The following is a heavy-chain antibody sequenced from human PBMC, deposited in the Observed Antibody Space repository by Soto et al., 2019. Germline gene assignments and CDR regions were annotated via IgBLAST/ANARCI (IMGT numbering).Heavy chain of an antibody. CDR1: GFTFSDHY. D-gene: IGHD3-10*02. CDR2: SKNKADSYTT. J-gene: IGHJ4*02. CDR3: PVWGLRNDVGAV. V-gene: IGHV3-72*01. Sequence: EVQLVESGGGLVQPGGSLRLSCAASGFTFSDHYMDWVRQAPGKGLEWVGRSKNKADSYTTEYAASVKGRLTISRDGSKNLLYVQMMGLKTEDTALYYCPVWGLRNDVGAVWGQGILVTVSS.